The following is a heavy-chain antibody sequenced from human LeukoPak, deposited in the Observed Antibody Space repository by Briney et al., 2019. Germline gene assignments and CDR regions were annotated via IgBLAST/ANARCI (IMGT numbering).Heavy chain of an antibody. Sequence: SGPTLVNPTQTLTLTCTFSGFSLSTSGVGVGWIRQPPGKALEWLALIYWNDDKRYSSSLKSRLTITKDTSKNQVVLTMTNMDPVDTATYYCAHRWSGYYPFDYWGQGTLVTVSS. CDR1: GFSLSTSGVG. V-gene: IGHV2-5*01. D-gene: IGHD3-3*01. J-gene: IGHJ4*02. CDR3: AHRWSGYYPFDY. CDR2: IYWNDDK.